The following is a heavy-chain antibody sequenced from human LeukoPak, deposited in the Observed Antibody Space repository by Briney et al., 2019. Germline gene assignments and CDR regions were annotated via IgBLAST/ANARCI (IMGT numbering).Heavy chain of an antibody. CDR2: INPADGGT. J-gene: IGHJ4*02. CDR1: GYTFSTYY. D-gene: IGHD5-12*01. V-gene: IGHV1-2*02. Sequence: ASVKVSCKASGYTFSTYYVHWVRQAPGQGLEWMGWINPADGGTKFAQNFQVRVTMTSDTFISTAYMELSSLRSDDTAVYYCAREKIGSGYDQDLDYWGQGTMVTVSS. CDR3: AREKIGSGYDQDLDY.